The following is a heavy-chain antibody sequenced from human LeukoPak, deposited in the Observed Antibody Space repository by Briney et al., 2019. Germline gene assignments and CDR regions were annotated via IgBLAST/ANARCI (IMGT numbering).Heavy chain of an antibody. CDR1: GFTFSSFT. D-gene: IGHD3-9*01. J-gene: IGHJ5*02. V-gene: IGHV3-48*04. CDR3: ARDLPLRYPP. CDR2: ISSGSSTI. Sequence: SGGSLRLSCAASGFTFSSFTMNWVRQAPGKGLEWLSYISSGSSTIYYADSVKGRFTISRDNAKNSLYLQMNSLRAEDTAVYYCARDLPLRYPPWGQGTLVTVSS.